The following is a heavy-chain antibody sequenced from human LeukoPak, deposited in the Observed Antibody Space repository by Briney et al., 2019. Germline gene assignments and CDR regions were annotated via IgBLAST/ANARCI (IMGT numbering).Heavy chain of an antibody. V-gene: IGHV4-4*07. D-gene: IGHD3-22*01. CDR3: ARDGDYDSGVFDV. CDR1: GVSINIYY. J-gene: IGHJ4*02. Sequence: SETLSLTCNVSGVSINIYYWNWLRQTPGKGLEWIGRSHGSGSTNYNPSLKNRVTISIDKSKKSLSLSLTSVTAADTALYFCARDGDYDSGVFDVWGQGTLVTVSS. CDR2: SHGSGST.